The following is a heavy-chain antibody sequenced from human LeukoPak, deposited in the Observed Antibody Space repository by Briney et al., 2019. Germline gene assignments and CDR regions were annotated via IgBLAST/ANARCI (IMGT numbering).Heavy chain of an antibody. D-gene: IGHD3-10*01. CDR1: GGSFSGYY. CDR3: ARGRELLWFGDYYGMDV. J-gene: IGHJ6*02. CDR2: INHSGST. Sequence: SETLSLTCAVYGGSFSGYYWSWIRQPPGKGLEWIGEINHSGSTIYNPSLKSRVTISVDTSKNQFSLKLSSVTAADTAVYYCARGRELLWFGDYYGMDVWGQGTTVTVSS. V-gene: IGHV4-34*01.